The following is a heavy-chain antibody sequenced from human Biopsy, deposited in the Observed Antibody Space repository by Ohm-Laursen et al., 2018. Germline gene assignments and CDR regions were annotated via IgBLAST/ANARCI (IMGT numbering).Heavy chain of an antibody. Sequence: SSVTASCQSPAATFSTYGVNWVRQAPGQGLEWLGGNIPILGTGNYAQKFQDRVTVAADTSTSTATMELRSLRSDDTAVYYCATKWTGYFHHWGQGTLVIVSS. J-gene: IGHJ1*01. D-gene: IGHD2-8*01. CDR1: AATFSTYG. V-gene: IGHV1-69*06. CDR2: NIPILGTG. CDR3: ATKWTGYFHH.